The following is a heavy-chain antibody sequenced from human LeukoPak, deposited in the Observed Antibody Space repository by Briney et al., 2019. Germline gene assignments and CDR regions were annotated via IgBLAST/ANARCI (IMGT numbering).Heavy chain of an antibody. CDR3: ARLIPGYSLFDY. Sequence: GESLKISCQGSGCTFTNYWIGWVRQMPGKGLEWMGSIYPSDSDTKYSPSFQGQVTISADKSITTAYLQWSSLKASDSAMYYCARLIPGYSLFDYWGQGTLVTVSS. CDR1: GCTFTNYW. V-gene: IGHV5-51*01. CDR2: IYPSDSDT. D-gene: IGHD5-18*01. J-gene: IGHJ4*02.